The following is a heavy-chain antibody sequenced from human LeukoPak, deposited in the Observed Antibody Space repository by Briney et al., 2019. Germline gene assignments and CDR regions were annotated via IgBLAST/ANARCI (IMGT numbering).Heavy chain of an antibody. D-gene: IGHD2-15*01. CDR1: GFTFSSYA. V-gene: IGHV3-23*01. CDR2: ISGSGGST. Sequence: GGSLRLSCAASGFTFSSYAMSWVRQAPGKGLEWVSAISGSGGSTYYADSVKGRSTISRDNSKNTLYLQMNSLRAEDTAVYYCAKDSARGRGPRYCSGGSCYYFDYWGQGTLVTVSS. CDR3: AKDSARGRGPRYCSGGSCYYFDY. J-gene: IGHJ4*02.